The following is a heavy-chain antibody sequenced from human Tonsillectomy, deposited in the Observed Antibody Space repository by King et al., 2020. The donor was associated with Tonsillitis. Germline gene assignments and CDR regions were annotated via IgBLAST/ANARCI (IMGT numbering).Heavy chain of an antibody. CDR1: GFTFSGSA. D-gene: IGHD2-21*02. CDR3: TRSENCGGDCYYDY. CDR2: IRSKANSYAT. Sequence: VQLVESGGGLVQPGGSLKLYCAASGFTFSGSAMHWVRQASGKGLEWVGRIRSKANSYATAYAASVKGRFTISRDDSKNTAYLQMNSLKTEDTAVYYRTRSENCGGDCYYDYWGQVTLVTVSS. V-gene: IGHV3-73*02. J-gene: IGHJ4*02.